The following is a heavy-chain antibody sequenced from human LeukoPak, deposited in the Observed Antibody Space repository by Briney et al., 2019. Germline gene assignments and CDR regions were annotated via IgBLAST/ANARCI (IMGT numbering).Heavy chain of an antibody. CDR1: GYTFTSYG. CDR2: IRAYNGKT. V-gene: IGHV1-18*01. D-gene: IGHD6-6*01. CDR3: ARARNVNWVSSSDY. J-gene: IGHJ4*02. Sequence: GASVKVSCKASGYTFTSYGNSWGRQGQGQGREGRGWIRAYNGKTNYAQKLQGRVTITTETTIRTDYMERNRLRSDDTAVYYCARARNVNWVSSSDYWGQGTLVTVSS.